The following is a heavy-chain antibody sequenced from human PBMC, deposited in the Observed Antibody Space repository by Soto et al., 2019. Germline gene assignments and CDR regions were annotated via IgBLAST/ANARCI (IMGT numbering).Heavy chain of an antibody. J-gene: IGHJ3*02. D-gene: IGHD6-13*01. CDR1: GFTFSSYS. CDR3: ARDLEAAAGAFDI. V-gene: IGHV3-21*01. CDR2: ISSSSSYI. Sequence: SGGSLRLSCAASGFTFSSYSMNWVRQAPGKGLEWVSSISSSSSYIYYADSVKGRFTISRDNAKNSLYLQMNSLRAEDTAVYYCARDLEAAAGAFDIWGQGTMVTVSS.